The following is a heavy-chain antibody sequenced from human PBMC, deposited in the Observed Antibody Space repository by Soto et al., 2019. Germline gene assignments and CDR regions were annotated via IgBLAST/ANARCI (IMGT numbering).Heavy chain of an antibody. D-gene: IGHD3-10*01. V-gene: IGHV3-30-3*01. J-gene: IGHJ2*01. CDR1: GFTFSTFP. CDR3: ARDGGLVRGFYDWYFDL. Sequence: QVQLVESGGGVVQPGRSLRLSCAASGFTFSTFPIHWVRQAPGKGLEWVALISYDGSNEYYADPVKGRFTISRDNSKNTLYLQMNSLRTEDTALYYCARDGGLVRGFYDWYFDLWGRGTLVTVS. CDR2: ISYDGSNE.